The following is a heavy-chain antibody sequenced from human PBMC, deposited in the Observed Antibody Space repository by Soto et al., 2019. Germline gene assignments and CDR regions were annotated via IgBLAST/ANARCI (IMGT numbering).Heavy chain of an antibody. CDR1: GFTFSSYS. D-gene: IGHD3-22*01. V-gene: IGHV3-21*01. Sequence: GGSLRLSCAASGFTFSSYSMNWVRQAPGKGLEWVSSISSSSSYIYYADSVKGRFTISRDNAKNSLYLQMNSLRAEDTAVYYSASGAYSYDGSGYYYHWGQGTLVTVSS. CDR3: ASGAYSYDGSGYYYH. CDR2: ISSSSSYI. J-gene: IGHJ5*02.